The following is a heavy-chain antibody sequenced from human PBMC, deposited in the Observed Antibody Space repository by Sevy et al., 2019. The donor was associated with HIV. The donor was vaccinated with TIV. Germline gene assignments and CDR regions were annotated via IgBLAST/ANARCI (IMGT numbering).Heavy chain of an antibody. CDR1: GFTFSSYG. D-gene: IGHD3-16*01. CDR3: AKDRFVKSSDYYYGMDV. V-gene: IGHV3-30*18. Sequence: GGSLRLSCAASGFTFSSYGMHWVRQAPGKGLEWVAVISYDGSNKYYADSGKGRFTISRDNSKNTLYLQMNSLRAEDTAVYYCAKDRFVKSSDYYYGMDVWGQGTTVTVSS. J-gene: IGHJ6*02. CDR2: ISYDGSNK.